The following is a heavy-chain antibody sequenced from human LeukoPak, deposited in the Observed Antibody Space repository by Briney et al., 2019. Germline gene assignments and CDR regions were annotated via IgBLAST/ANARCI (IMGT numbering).Heavy chain of an antibody. CDR2: ISGGGGST. D-gene: IGHD4-17*01. Sequence: GGTLRLSCAASGFTFSSYAITWVRQAPGKGLEWVSVISGGGGSTYYADSVKGRFTISRDNAKKSVYLQMNTLRAEDTAVYYCARATDYGDSISSLYYYFDLWGRGTLVSVSS. CDR3: ARATDYGDSISSLYYYFDL. V-gene: IGHV3-23*01. CDR1: GFTFSSYA. J-gene: IGHJ4*02.